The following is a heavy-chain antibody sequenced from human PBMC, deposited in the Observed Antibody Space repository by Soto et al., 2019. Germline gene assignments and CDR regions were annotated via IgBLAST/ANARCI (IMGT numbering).Heavy chain of an antibody. CDR1: GGSIISGGYS. V-gene: IGHV4-30-2*01. CDR3: ARSKEYSSSRYFDY. CDR2: IYHTGSA. J-gene: IGHJ4*02. D-gene: IGHD6-6*01. Sequence: PSETLSLTCAVSGGSIISGGYSWICIRQPPGNGLELIGYIYHTGSAYYNPSLKTRVTISVDRSKNQFSLKLSSVTAADTAVYYCARSKEYSSSRYFDYWGQGTLVTVSS.